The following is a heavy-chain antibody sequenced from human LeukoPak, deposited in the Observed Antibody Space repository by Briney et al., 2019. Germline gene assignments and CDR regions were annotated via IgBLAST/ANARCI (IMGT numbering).Heavy chain of an antibody. Sequence: SVKVSCKASGGTFSSYAISWVRQAPGQGLEWMGRIIPIFGTANYAQKFQGRVTITTDESTSTAYMELSSLRSEDTAVYYCARGSTPRRQQLIKHFDYWGQGTLVTVSS. J-gene: IGHJ4*02. CDR2: IIPIFGTA. CDR3: ARGSTPRRQQLIKHFDY. V-gene: IGHV1-69*05. D-gene: IGHD6-13*01. CDR1: GGTFSSYA.